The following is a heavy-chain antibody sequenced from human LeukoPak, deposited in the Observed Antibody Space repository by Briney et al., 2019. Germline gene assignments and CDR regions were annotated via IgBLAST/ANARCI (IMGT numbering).Heavy chain of an antibody. Sequence: PSETLSLTCTVSGGSISSHYWSSIRQPPGEGLEWIGYIYYSGSTNYNPSLKSRVTISVGTSKNQFSLKLSSVTAADTAVYYCARDSQLYDSSGYYYDFGAFDIWGQGTMVTVSS. CDR1: GGSISSHY. D-gene: IGHD3-22*01. J-gene: IGHJ3*02. CDR3: ARDSQLYDSSGYYYDFGAFDI. V-gene: IGHV4-59*11. CDR2: IYYSGST.